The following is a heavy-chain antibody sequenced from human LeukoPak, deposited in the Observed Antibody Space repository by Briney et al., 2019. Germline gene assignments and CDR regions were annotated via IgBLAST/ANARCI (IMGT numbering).Heavy chain of an antibody. CDR1: GFTSNSYE. J-gene: IGHJ4*02. CDR3: ARDKGVSSAYDY. Sequence: GGSLRLSCAASGFTSNSYEMNWVRQAPGKGLEWVAYINKNGGTINYPNSVKGRFTISRDNTKNSLYLQMNSLRAEDTAVYYCARDKGVSSAYDYWGQGTLVAVSS. CDR2: INKNGGTI. V-gene: IGHV3-48*03. D-gene: IGHD6-25*01.